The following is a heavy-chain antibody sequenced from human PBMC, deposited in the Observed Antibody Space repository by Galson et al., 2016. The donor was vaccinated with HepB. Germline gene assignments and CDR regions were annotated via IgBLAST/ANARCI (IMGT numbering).Heavy chain of an antibody. Sequence: SLRLSCAASGFNFDSYDMHWVRQVTGGGLERVSSMGTAGETFYSDSAVGRFIISRDNAKDSLYLQMDNLTEGDTAVYYCGRDRGSLGGLWFDPRGQGTLVIVSS. V-gene: IGHV3-13*01. CDR3: GRDRGSLGGLWFDP. D-gene: IGHD3-16*01. CDR2: MGTAGET. CDR1: GFNFDSYD. J-gene: IGHJ5*02.